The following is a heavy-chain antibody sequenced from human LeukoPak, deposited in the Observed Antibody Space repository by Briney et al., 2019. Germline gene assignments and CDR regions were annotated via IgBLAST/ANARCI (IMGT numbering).Heavy chain of an antibody. V-gene: IGHV4-59*08. Sequence: SETLSLTCTVSGGSISSYYWSWIRQPPGKGLEWIGYIYYSGSTNYNPSLKSRVTISVDTSKNQFSLKLSSVTAADTAVYYRARRSEGCSSTSCYQNFDYWGQGTLVTVSS. CDR2: IYYSGST. D-gene: IGHD2-2*01. J-gene: IGHJ4*02. CDR1: GGSISSYY. CDR3: ARRSEGCSSTSCYQNFDY.